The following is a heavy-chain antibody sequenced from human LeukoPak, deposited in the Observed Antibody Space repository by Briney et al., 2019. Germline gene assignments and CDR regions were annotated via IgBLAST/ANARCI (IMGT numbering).Heavy chain of an antibody. J-gene: IGHJ4*02. CDR2: ISYDGSNK. CDR1: GFTLSSYG. V-gene: IGHV3-30*03. Sequence: PGGSLRLSCAASGFTLSSYGMHWVRQAPGKGLEWVAVISYDGSNKYYADSVKGRFTISRDNSNNTLFLQMNSLRAEDTAVYYCATERAARTATALDYWGQGTLVTVSS. D-gene: IGHD6-13*01. CDR3: ATERAARTATALDY.